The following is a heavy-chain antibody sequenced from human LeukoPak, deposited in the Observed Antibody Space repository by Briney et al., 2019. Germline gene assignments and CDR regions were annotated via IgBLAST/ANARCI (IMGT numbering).Heavy chain of an antibody. CDR3: ARDAYCAGGRCPGAWFDP. Sequence: PSETLSLTCTVSVDSITSGDYYWRWIRQPPGKGLEWIGYSHYSGITSYNPSLRSRVTISGDTSKNQLSLRLTSVTAADTAMYYCARDAYCAGGRCPGAWFDPWGQGTLVTVSS. D-gene: IGHD2-8*02. J-gene: IGHJ5*02. V-gene: IGHV4-30-4*01. CDR1: VDSITSGDYY. CDR2: SHYSGIT.